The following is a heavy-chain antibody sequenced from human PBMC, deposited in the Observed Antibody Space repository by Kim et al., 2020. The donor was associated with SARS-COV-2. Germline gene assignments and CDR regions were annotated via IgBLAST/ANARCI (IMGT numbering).Heavy chain of an antibody. Sequence: SETLSLTCASSGVSISSGGNYWSCIRQHPGKGLEWFGYIYYSGSTSYNPSLTIRVTISVSTSTPHFSLNLSSVTAAATAVSSCAGENWQYRAPDSWV. J-gene: IGHJ5*01. D-gene: IGHD1-1*01. CDR2: IYYSGST. CDR1: GVSISSGGNY. V-gene: IGHV4-31*11. CDR3: AGENWQYRAPDS.